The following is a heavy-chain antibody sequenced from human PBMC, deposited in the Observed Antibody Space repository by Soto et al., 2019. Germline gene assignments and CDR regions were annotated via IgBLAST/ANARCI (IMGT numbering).Heavy chain of an antibody. V-gene: IGHV3-33*01. CDR2: IWYDGSNK. Sequence: GGSLRLSCAASGFTFSSYGMHWVRQAPGKGLEWVAVIWYDGSNKYYADSVKGRFTISRDNSKNTLYLQMNSLRAEDTAVYYCARDLYSSSWYVMWFDPWGQGTLVTVSS. CDR1: GFTFSSYG. CDR3: ARDLYSSSWYVMWFDP. J-gene: IGHJ5*02. D-gene: IGHD6-13*01.